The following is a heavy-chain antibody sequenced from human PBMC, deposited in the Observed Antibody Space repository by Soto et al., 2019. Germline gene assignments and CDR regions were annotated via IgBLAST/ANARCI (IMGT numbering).Heavy chain of an antibody. CDR1: GYTFTRSG. D-gene: IGHD3-22*01. J-gene: IGHJ3*02. Sequence: ASVKVSCKASGYTFTRSGISWVRQAPGQGPEWMGWISSYNGDTNYAQTFQGRVTMTEDTSTDTAYMELSSLRSEDTAVYYCAVSTPGGYYDSSGYPSLQHAFDIWGQGTMVTVSS. V-gene: IGHV1-18*01. CDR2: ISSYNGDT. CDR3: AVSTPGGYYDSSGYPSLQHAFDI.